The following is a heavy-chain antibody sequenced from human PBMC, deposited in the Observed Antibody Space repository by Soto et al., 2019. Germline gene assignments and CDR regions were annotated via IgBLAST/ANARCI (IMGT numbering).Heavy chain of an antibody. CDR3: ARSFLQGDF. V-gene: IGHV1-46*01. CDR1: GYIFIHYY. J-gene: IGHJ4*02. D-gene: IGHD2-21*01. CDR2: INPDGGST. Sequence: QVLLVQSGAEVKKPGASVKVSCKASGYIFIHYYIHWVRQAPGQGLEWMAIINPDGGSTNYAQKFQGRVTVTTDTSTSTVSMELNRLGSDDTAVYFCARSFLQGDFWGQGTLVTVSS.